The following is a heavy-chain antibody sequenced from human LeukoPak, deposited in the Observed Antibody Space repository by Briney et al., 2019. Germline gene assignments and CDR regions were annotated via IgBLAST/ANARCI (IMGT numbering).Heavy chain of an antibody. J-gene: IGHJ4*02. Sequence: PSETLSLTCAVYGGSFGGGGSFSGYYWSWIRQSPGKGLEWIGETNPSGSTNYNPSLKSRVTISGDTSKNQFSLRLSSVTAANTAVYLCARYVVYGSGKYYFDYWGQGSLVSVSS. CDR3: ARYVVYGSGKYYFDY. CDR1: GGSFGGGGSFSGYY. CDR2: TNPSGST. D-gene: IGHD3-10*01. V-gene: IGHV4-34*01.